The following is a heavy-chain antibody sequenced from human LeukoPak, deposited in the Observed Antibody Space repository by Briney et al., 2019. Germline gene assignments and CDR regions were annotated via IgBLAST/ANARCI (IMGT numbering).Heavy chain of an antibody. CDR2: ISANNGNS. J-gene: IGHJ4*02. D-gene: IGHD4-23*01. V-gene: IGHV1-18*01. Sequence: ASVKVSCKASGYTFTSYGISWVRQAPGQGLEWMGWISANNGNSNYAQKLQDRVSMTTDTSTSTAYMELRSLRSDDTAVYYCARQGYGGHSQGAADYWGQGTLVTVSS. CDR3: ARQGYGGHSQGAADY. CDR1: GYTFTSYG.